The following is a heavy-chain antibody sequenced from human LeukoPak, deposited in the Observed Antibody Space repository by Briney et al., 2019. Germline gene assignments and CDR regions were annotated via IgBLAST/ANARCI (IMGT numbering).Heavy chain of an antibody. J-gene: IGHJ4*02. Sequence: GWSLRLSCAASGFTFISYAMSWVRQAPGKGLEWVSSISGSGGRTSYADSVQGRFTISRDNSKNTLYLELNSLRAEDAAVYFCAMAVIGSGWTLDYWGQGTLVTVS. CDR1: GFTFISYA. CDR2: ISGSGGRT. CDR3: AMAVIGSGWTLDY. D-gene: IGHD6-19*01. V-gene: IGHV3-23*01.